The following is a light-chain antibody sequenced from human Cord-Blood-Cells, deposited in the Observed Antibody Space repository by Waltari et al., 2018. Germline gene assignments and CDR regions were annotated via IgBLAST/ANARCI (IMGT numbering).Light chain of an antibody. Sequence: QMTQSPSSLSASVGDRVTITCRASQSISSYLNWYQQKPGKAPKLLIYAASSLQSGVPSRFSGSGSGTDFTLTISSLQPEDFATYYCQQSYSTPVTFGQGTRLEIK. CDR1: QSISSY. CDR3: QQSYSTPVT. J-gene: IGKJ5*01. V-gene: IGKV1-39*01. CDR2: AAS.